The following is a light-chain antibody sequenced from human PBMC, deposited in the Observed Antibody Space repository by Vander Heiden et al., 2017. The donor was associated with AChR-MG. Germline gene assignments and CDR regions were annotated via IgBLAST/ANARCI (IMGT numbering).Light chain of an antibody. Sequence: EIVLTQSPGTLSLSPGERATLSCRASQSVTSSYLAWYQQKPGQAPRLLIYGASNRATGIPDRFSGSGSGTDFTLTSSRLEHEDLAVYHWQHYGVSLTFGGGTKVEIK. CDR1: QSVTSSY. V-gene: IGKV3-20*01. CDR2: GAS. CDR3: QHYGVSLT. J-gene: IGKJ4*01.